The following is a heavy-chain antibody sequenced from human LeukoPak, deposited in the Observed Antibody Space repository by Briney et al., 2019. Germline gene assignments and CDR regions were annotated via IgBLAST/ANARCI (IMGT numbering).Heavy chain of an antibody. J-gene: IGHJ5*02. CDR2: INHSGST. CDR3: ARGHYITGTTAWFDP. CDR1: GGPFSGYC. D-gene: IGHD1-20*01. Sequence: SETLSLTCAVYGGPFSGYCWSWIRQPPGKGLEWIGEINHSGSTNYNPSLKSRVTISVDTSKNQFSLKLSSVTAADTAVYYCARGHYITGTTAWFDPWGQGTLVTVSS. V-gene: IGHV4-34*01.